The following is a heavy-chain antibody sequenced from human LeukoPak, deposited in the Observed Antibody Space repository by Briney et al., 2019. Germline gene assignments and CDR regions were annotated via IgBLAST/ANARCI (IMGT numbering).Heavy chain of an antibody. Sequence: SETLSLTCAVYGGSFSGYYWSWIRQPPGKGLEWIGEINHSGSTNYNPSLKSRVTISVDTSKNQFSLKLSSVTAADTAVYYCAGHTYYDYVWGSHDAFDIWGQGTMVTVSS. V-gene: IGHV4-34*01. D-gene: IGHD3-16*01. CDR3: AGHTYYDYVWGSHDAFDI. J-gene: IGHJ3*02. CDR1: GGSFSGYY. CDR2: INHSGST.